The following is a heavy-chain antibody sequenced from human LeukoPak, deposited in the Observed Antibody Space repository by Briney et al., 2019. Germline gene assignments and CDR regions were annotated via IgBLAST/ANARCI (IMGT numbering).Heavy chain of an antibody. CDR1: GGTISSSSYY. V-gene: IGHV4-39*01. J-gene: IGHJ4*01. Sequence: PSETLSLTCTVSGGTISSSSYYWGWIRQSPGRGLEWIGNIYYRGRTDYDPSLKSRVTISVDTSKNQFSLKLNSVTAADTTVYYCARLSCTTTSCHFDYWGHGTLVTVSS. D-gene: IGHD2-2*01. CDR2: IYYRGRT. CDR3: ARLSCTTTSCHFDY.